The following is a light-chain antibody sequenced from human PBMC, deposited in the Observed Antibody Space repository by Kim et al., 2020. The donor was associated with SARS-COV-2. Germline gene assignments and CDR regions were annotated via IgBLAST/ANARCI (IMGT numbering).Light chain of an antibody. Sequence: QAVVTQEPSLTVSPGGTVTLTCGSSTGAVTSGSHPTWFQQKPGQAPRALIYSTNNKHSWTPARFSGSLLGARAALTLSAVQPEDEADFYCLLFFGDSWVFGGGTKLTVL. CDR1: TGAVTSGSH. J-gene: IGLJ3*02. V-gene: IGLV7-43*01. CDR3: LLFFGDSWV. CDR2: STN.